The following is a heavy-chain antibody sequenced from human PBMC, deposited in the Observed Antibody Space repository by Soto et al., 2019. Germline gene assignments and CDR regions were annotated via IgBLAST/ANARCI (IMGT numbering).Heavy chain of an antibody. CDR1: GYTFTGYY. CDR2: INPNSGGT. D-gene: IGHD1-7*01. CDR3: ARAYNWNYGTFDI. Sequence: ASVKVSCKASGYTFTGYYMHWVRQAPGQGLEWMGWINPNSGGTNYAQKFQGWVTMTRDTSISTAYMELSRLRSDDTAVYYCARAYNWNYGTFDIWGQGTMVTVS. V-gene: IGHV1-2*04. J-gene: IGHJ3*02.